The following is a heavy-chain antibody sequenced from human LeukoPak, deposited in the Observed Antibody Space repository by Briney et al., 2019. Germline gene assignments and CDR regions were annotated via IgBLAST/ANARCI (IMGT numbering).Heavy chain of an antibody. CDR2: ISYDGSNK. D-gene: IGHD6-13*01. Sequence: GGSLRLSRAASGFTFSSYGMHWVRQAPGKGLEWVAVISYDGSNKYYADSVKGRFTISRDNSKNTLYLQMNSLRAEDTAVYYCAKDGSSSWYPNYHFDYWGQGTLVTVSS. V-gene: IGHV3-30*18. CDR1: GFTFSSYG. CDR3: AKDGSSSWYPNYHFDY. J-gene: IGHJ4*02.